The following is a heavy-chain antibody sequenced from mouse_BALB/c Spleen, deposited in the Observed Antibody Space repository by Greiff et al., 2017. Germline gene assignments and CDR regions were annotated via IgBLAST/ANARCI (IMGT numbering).Heavy chain of an antibody. CDR2: ISSGGST. J-gene: IGHJ4*01. D-gene: IGHD2-1*01. CDR1: GFTFSSYA. Sequence: EVKLVESGGGLVKPGGSLKLSCAASGFTFSSYAMSWVRQTPEKRLEWVASISSGGSTYYPDRVKDRFTISRDNARNILYLQMSSLRSEDTAMYYCARERDYGNHYAMDYWGQGTSVTVSS. V-gene: IGHV5-6-5*01. CDR3: ARERDYGNHYAMDY.